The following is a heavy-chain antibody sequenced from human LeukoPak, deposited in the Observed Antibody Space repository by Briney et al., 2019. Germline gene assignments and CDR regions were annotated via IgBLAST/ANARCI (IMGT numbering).Heavy chain of an antibody. J-gene: IGHJ4*02. CDR1: GYTFTGYY. Sequence: ASVKVSCKASGYTFTGYYMHWVRQAPGQGLEWMGIINPSGGSTSYAQKFQGRVTMTRDTSTSTVYMELSSLRSEDTAVYYCARAGSEETFDYWGQGTLVTVSS. D-gene: IGHD2-15*01. CDR3: ARAGSEETFDY. CDR2: INPSGGST. V-gene: IGHV1-46*01.